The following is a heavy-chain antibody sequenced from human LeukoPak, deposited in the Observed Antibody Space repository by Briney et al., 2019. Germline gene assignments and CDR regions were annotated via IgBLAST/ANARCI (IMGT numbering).Heavy chain of an antibody. CDR2: INHSGST. D-gene: IGHD3-16*01. J-gene: IGHJ6*03. CDR3: ARETSQKGAHYMDV. Sequence: SETLSLTCAVYGGSFSGYYWSWIRQPPGKGLEWIGEINHSGSTNYNPSLKSRVTISVDTSKNQFSLKLSSVTAADTAVYYCARETSQKGAHYMDVWGKGTAVTISS. CDR1: GGSFSGYY. V-gene: IGHV4-34*01.